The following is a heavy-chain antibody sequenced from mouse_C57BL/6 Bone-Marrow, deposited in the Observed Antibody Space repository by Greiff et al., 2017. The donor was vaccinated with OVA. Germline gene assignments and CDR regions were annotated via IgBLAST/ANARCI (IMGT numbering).Heavy chain of an antibody. Sequence: DVQLQESGGDLVKPGGSLKLSCAASGFTFSSYGMSWVRQTPDKRLAWVATISSGGSYTYYPDSVKGRYTISRDNAKNTLYLQMSSLKSEDTARFYCARHHYYDSSYGGYFGVWGTGTTVTVSS. CDR2: ISSGGSYT. CDR3: ARHHYYDSSYGGYFGV. D-gene: IGHD1-1*01. V-gene: IGHV5-6*01. CDR1: GFTFSSYG. J-gene: IGHJ1*03.